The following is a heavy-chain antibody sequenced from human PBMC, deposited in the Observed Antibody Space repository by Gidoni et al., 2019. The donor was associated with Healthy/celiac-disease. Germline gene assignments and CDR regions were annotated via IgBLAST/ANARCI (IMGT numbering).Heavy chain of an antibody. CDR3: KSNTDTARVPYFDY. CDR1: GGTFRSYA. J-gene: IGHJ4*02. CDR2: IIPIFGTA. D-gene: IGHD5-18*01. V-gene: IGHV1-69*01. Sequence: QVQLVQSGAEVKKPGSSVKVSCKASGGTFRSYAISWVRQPPGQGLEWMGGIIPIFGTANYAQKFQGRVTITADESTITAYMELSSLRSEDTAVYYCKSNTDTARVPYFDYWGQGTLVTVSS.